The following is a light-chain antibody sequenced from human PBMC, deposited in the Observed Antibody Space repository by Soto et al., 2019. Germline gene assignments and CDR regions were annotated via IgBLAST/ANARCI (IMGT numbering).Light chain of an antibody. J-gene: IGKJ3*01. CDR1: QGISSW. V-gene: IGKV1-12*01. CDR3: QQRRDWPPT. CDR2: SAS. Sequence: DIQMTQSPSSVSASVGARVTXTCRASQGISSWLAWYQQKPGKAPKXXIYSASSLQSGVPSRFSGSGSGTDFTLTISSLEPEDFAVYFCQQRRDWPPTFGPGTKVDIK.